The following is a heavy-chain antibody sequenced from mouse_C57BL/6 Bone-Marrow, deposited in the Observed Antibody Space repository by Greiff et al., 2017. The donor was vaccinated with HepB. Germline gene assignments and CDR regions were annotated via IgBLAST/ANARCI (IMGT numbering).Heavy chain of an antibody. J-gene: IGHJ1*03. Sequence: QVQLQQSGAELVRPGSSVKLSCKASGYTFTSYWMHWVKQRPIQGLEWIGNIDPSDSETHYNQKFKDKATLTVYKSSSTDYMQLSSLTSEDSAVYYCASPYYYGSSPWYFDVWGTGTTVTVSS. CDR2: IDPSDSET. CDR1: GYTFTSYW. D-gene: IGHD1-1*01. V-gene: IGHV1-52*01. CDR3: ASPYYYGSSPWYFDV.